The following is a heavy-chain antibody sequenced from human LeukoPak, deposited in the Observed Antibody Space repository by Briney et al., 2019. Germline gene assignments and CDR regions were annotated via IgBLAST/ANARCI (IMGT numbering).Heavy chain of an antibody. V-gene: IGHV4-34*01. CDR1: GGSFSGYY. D-gene: IGHD3-9*01. Sequence: SETLSLTCAVYGGSFSGYYWSWIRQPPGKGLEWIGEINHSGSTNYNPSLKSRVTISVDTSKNQFSLKLSSVTAADTAVYYCARGRPLRYFDWPRPNWFDPWGQGTLVTVSS. J-gene: IGHJ5*02. CDR2: INHSGST. CDR3: ARGRPLRYFDWPRPNWFDP.